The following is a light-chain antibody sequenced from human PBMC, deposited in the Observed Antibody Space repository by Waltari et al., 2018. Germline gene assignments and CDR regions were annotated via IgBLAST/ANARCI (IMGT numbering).Light chain of an antibody. V-gene: IGKV3-20*01. CDR1: QSVSSTY. Sequence: QSPGTLSLSPGERATLSCRTRQSVSSTYLAWYQQKPVPPPRLLMYGTSTRATGIPDRVSGSRSGTESTLTISRLEPEDFAVYFCQQYGGSPLYTFGQGTRLEIK. CDR3: QQYGGSPLYT. CDR2: GTS. J-gene: IGKJ2*01.